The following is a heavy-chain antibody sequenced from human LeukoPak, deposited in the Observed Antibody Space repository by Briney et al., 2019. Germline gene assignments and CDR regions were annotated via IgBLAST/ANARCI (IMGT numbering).Heavy chain of an antibody. CDR1: GFTFSSYG. CDR2: IRYDGSNK. D-gene: IGHD1-26*01. Sequence: QPGGSLRLSCAASGFTFSSYGMHWVRQAPGKGREWVAFIRYDGSNKYYADSVKGRFTISRDNSKNTLYPQMNSLRAEDTAVYYCAKDRKSGSKKVYYFDYWGQGTLVTVSS. J-gene: IGHJ4*02. CDR3: AKDRKSGSKKVYYFDY. V-gene: IGHV3-30*02.